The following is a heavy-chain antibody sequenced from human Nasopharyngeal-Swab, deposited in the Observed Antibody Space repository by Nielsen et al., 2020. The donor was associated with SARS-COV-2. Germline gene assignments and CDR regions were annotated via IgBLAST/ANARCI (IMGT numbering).Heavy chain of an antibody. Sequence: GGSLRLSCAASGFNFSSYGMHWVRQAPGKGLEWVAVISYDGSNKYYADSVKGRFTISRDNAKNSLYLQMNSLRAEDTALYYCAKDEGALLWFGEPYYYGMDVWGQGTTVTVSS. CDR2: ISYDGSNK. D-gene: IGHD3-10*01. V-gene: IGHV3-30*18. J-gene: IGHJ6*02. CDR1: GFNFSSYG. CDR3: AKDEGALLWFGEPYYYGMDV.